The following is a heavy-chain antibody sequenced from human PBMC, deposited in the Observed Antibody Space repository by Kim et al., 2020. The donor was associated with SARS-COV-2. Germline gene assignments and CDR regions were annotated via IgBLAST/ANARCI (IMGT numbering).Heavy chain of an antibody. CDR1: GYTFTSYY. V-gene: IGHV1-46*01. Sequence: ASVKVSCKASGYTFTSYYMHWVRQAPGQGLEWMGIINPSGGSTSYAQKFQGRVTMTRDTSTSTVYMELSSLRSEDTAVYYCARVGYYYDSSGYYYDYWGQGTLVTVSS. D-gene: IGHD3-22*01. CDR2: INPSGGST. CDR3: ARVGYYYDSSGYYYDY. J-gene: IGHJ4*02.